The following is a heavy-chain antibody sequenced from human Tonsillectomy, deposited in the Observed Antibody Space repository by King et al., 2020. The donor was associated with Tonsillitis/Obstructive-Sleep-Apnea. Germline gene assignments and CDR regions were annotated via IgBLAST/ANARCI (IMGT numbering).Heavy chain of an antibody. D-gene: IGHD4-23*01. J-gene: IGHJ6*03. CDR2: CIPIFGTA. V-gene: IGHV1-69*01. Sequence: QLVQSGAEVKKPGSSVKVSCKTSGGTFSSYAISWVRQAPGQGLEWLVGCIPIFGTANYAQKFQGRVTITADESTSTAYMELSSLRSEDTAVYYCSSIVTPINYMDVWGKGTTVTVSS. CDR1: GGTFSSYA. CDR3: SSIVTPINYMDV.